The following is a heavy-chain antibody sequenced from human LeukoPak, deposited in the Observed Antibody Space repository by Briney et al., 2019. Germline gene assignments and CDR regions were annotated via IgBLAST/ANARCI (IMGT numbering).Heavy chain of an antibody. J-gene: IGHJ3*02. CDR3: ANRDIVVVPAGHDAFDI. D-gene: IGHD2-2*01. Sequence: GGSLRLSCAASGFTFSSYGMHWVRQAPGKGLEWVAFIRYDGSNKYYADSVKGRFTISRDNSKNTLYLQMNSLRAEDTAVYYCANRDIVVVPAGHDAFDIWGQGTMVTVSS. CDR1: GFTFSSYG. CDR2: IRYDGSNK. V-gene: IGHV3-30*02.